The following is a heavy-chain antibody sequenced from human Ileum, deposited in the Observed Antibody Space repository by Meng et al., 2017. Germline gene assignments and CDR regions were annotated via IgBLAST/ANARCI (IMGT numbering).Heavy chain of an antibody. J-gene: IGHJ4*02. CDR1: AFSLTPSGEG. Sequence: LMDLVPTLLDSTRTLTPTRTLHAFSLTPSGEGVGWFRQPPGKALAWLALLYWNDEKHYSPSLKSTLTITKDTSNNQVVLTMTNMDPVDTATYYCAHRVRLYTCSWSYWGQGTLVTVSS. D-gene: IGHD1-1*01. CDR3: AHRVRLYTCSWSY. V-gene: IGHV2-5*01. CDR2: LYWNDEK.